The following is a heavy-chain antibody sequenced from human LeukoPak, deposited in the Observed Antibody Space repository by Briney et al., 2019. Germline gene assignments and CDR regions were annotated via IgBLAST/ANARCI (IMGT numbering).Heavy chain of an antibody. V-gene: IGHV4-61*02. CDR2: IYTSGST. J-gene: IGHJ4*02. D-gene: IGHD6-13*01. Sequence: PSQTLSLTCTVSGGSISSGNYYWSWIRQPAGKGLEWIGRIYTSGSTNYNPSLKSRVTMSVDTSKNQFSLKLSSVTAADTAVYYCARGGKYTTSRWGQGTLVTVSS. CDR3: ARGGKYTTSR. CDR1: GGSISSGNYY.